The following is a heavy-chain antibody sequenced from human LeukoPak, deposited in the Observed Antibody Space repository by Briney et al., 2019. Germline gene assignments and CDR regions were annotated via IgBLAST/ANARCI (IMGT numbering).Heavy chain of an antibody. J-gene: IGHJ4*02. D-gene: IGHD2-2*01. CDR3: ATHCSSTSCYGSDY. CDR2: IYTSGST. CDR1: GGSISSYY. V-gene: IGHV4-4*07. Sequence: PSETLSLTCTVSGGSISSYYWSWIRQPAGKGLEWIGRIYTSGSTNYNPSLKSRVTMSVDTSKNQFSLKLSSVTAADTAVYYCATHCSSTSCYGSDYWGQGTLLTVSS.